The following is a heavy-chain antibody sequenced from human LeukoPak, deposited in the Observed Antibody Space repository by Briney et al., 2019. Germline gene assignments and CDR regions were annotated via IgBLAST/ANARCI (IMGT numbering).Heavy chain of an antibody. J-gene: IGHJ4*02. CDR1: GGSISSYY. CDR3: ARDSGRWSLKLFQFDY. Sequence: SETLSLTCTVSGGSISSYYWSWIRQPPGKGLEWVGPIHTSGRSNYNPSLKSRVTISVDTSNNQFSLSLSAVTAADTAVYFCARDSGRWSLKLFQFDYWGRGSLVTVSS. D-gene: IGHD4-23*01. V-gene: IGHV4-4*07. CDR2: IHTSGRS.